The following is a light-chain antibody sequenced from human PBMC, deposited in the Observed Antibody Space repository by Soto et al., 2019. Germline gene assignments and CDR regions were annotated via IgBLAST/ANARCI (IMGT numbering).Light chain of an antibody. Sequence: QSALTQPASVSGSPGQSITISCTGAVSEVAGYTYVSWYQQLPGKGPKVIIYDVSNRPLGVSNRFSGSKSGTTASLTISGLQAEDEADYYCSSFTSTSGLFGGGTKLTVL. CDR1: VSEVAGYTY. V-gene: IGLV2-14*03. CDR2: DVS. CDR3: SSFTSTSGL. J-gene: IGLJ2*01.